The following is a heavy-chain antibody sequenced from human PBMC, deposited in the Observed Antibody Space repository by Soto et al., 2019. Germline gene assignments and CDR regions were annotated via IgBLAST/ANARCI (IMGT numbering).Heavy chain of an antibody. J-gene: IGHJ6*03. V-gene: IGHV4-31*03. CDR3: AREYGSGLYYYMDV. D-gene: IGHD3-10*01. CDR1: GGSISSGGYY. CDR2: IYYSGST. Sequence: QVQLQESGPGLVKPSQTLSLTCTVSGGSISSGGYYWSWIRQHPGKGLEWIGYIYYSGSTYSNPSLKSRVTISVDTSKNQFSLKLSSVTAADTAVYYCAREYGSGLYYYMDVWGKGTTVTVSS.